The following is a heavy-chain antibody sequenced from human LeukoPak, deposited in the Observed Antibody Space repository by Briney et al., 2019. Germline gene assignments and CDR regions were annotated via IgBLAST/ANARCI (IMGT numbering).Heavy chain of an antibody. Sequence: GGSLRLSCVASGFTFSDYFMSWIRQAPGKGLEWVSALSGSGGSTYYADSVKGRFTISRDNSKNTLYLQMNSLRAEDTAVYYCARDFWSGYCDYWGQGTLVTVSS. J-gene: IGHJ4*02. D-gene: IGHD3-3*01. CDR3: ARDFWSGYCDY. V-gene: IGHV3-23*01. CDR1: GFTFSDYF. CDR2: LSGSGGST.